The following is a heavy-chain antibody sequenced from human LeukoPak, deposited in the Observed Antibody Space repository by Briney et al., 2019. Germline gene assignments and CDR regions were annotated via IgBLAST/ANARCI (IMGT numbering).Heavy chain of an antibody. CDR3: AKGPLTRFDY. CDR1: GFTFSNYA. Sequence: GGSLRLSCAASGFTFSNYAMNWVRQAPGKGLEWVSAINGNGDSTYYADSVKGRFTISRDNSKNTLYLQVNSLRAEDTAVYYCAKGPLTRFDYWGQGTLVTVSS. D-gene: IGHD4/OR15-4a*01. V-gene: IGHV3-23*01. CDR2: INGNGDST. J-gene: IGHJ4*02.